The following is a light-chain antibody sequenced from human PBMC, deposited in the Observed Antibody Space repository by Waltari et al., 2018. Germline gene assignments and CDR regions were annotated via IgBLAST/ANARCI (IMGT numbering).Light chain of an antibody. CDR1: SSDGGGYDF. Sequence: QSALTQPASVSGSPGQSITISCSGTSSDGGGYDFFSWYQQHPGKAPKFLIYDVSARPSGVSNRFSGSKSGNTASLTISGLQAEDEADYYCSSYTNNIPFVIFGGGTKLTVL. CDR2: DVS. V-gene: IGLV2-14*03. CDR3: SSYTNNIPFVI. J-gene: IGLJ2*01.